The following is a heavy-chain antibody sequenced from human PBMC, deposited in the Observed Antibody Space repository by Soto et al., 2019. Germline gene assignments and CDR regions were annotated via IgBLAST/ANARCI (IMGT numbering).Heavy chain of an antibody. CDR2: IWYDGSNK. Sequence: PGGSLRLSCAASGFTFSSYGMHWVRQAPGKGLEWVAVIWYDGSNKYYADSVKGRFTISRDNSKNTLYLQMNSLRAEDTAVYYCARGKSHLFYDSSGYPLDYWGQGTLVTVSS. J-gene: IGHJ4*02. V-gene: IGHV3-33*01. CDR1: GFTFSSYG. CDR3: ARGKSHLFYDSSGYPLDY. D-gene: IGHD3-22*01.